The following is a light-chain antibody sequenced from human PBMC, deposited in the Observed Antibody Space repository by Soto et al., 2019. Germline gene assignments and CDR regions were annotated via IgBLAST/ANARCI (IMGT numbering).Light chain of an antibody. Sequence: EVVMTQSPATLSVSPGERATLSCRASQSVNSNLAWYQQKPGQTPSLLIYDASNRATGVPARFSGSGSGTEFTLTISSLQSEDSAVYYCQEYDYWQTFGQGTTVEI. V-gene: IGKV3-15*01. CDR1: QSVNSN. CDR3: QEYDYWQT. CDR2: DAS. J-gene: IGKJ1*01.